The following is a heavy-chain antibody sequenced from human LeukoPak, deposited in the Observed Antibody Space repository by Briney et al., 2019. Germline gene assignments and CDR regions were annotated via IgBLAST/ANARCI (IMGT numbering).Heavy chain of an antibody. J-gene: IGHJ6*02. CDR2: INHSGGT. CDR1: GGPFSGYY. V-gene: IGHV4-34*01. D-gene: IGHD5-12*01. CDR3: ARDIVATIGRSYYYYYGMDV. Sequence: SETLSLTCAVYGGPFSGYYWSWIRQPPGKGLEWIGEINHSGGTNYNPSLKSRVTISVDTSKNQFSLKLSSVTAADTAVYYCARDIVATIGRSYYYYYGMDVWGQGTTVTVSS.